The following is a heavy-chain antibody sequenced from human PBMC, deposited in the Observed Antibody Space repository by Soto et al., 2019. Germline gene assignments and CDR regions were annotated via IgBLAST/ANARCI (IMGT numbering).Heavy chain of an antibody. D-gene: IGHD6-13*01. CDR2: IYHSGST. Sequence: SSETLSLTCAVSGGSISSGGYSWSWIRQPPGKGLEWIGYIYHSGSTYYNPSLKSRVTISVDKSKNQFSLKLSSMTAADTAVYYCAKGGRIAGDYWGQGTLVTVSS. CDR1: GGSISSGGYS. J-gene: IGHJ4*02. V-gene: IGHV4-30-2*01. CDR3: AKGGRIAGDY.